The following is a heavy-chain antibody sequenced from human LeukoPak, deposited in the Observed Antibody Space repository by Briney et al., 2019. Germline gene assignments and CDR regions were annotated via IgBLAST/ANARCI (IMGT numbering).Heavy chain of an antibody. V-gene: IGHV4-61*02. CDR2: IYASGNT. CDR1: GDSISSGSYY. Sequence: SQTLSLTCTVSGDSISSGSYYWGWVRQPAGMRLEWIGRIYASGNTNYNPSFKSRVTISVDTSMNQFSLKLNSVTAADTAVYYCARKGKLGDAFDIWGQGTMVTVSS. J-gene: IGHJ3*02. CDR3: ARKGKLGDAFDI. D-gene: IGHD3-16*01.